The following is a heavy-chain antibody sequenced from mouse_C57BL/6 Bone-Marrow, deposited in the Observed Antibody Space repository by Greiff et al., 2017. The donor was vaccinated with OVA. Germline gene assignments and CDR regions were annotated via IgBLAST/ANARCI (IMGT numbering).Heavy chain of an antibody. CDR1: GYSFTGYY. CDR2: INPSTGGT. V-gene: IGHV1-42*01. J-gene: IGHJ2*01. D-gene: IGHD2-5*01. CDR3: ARKSYYSNYDY. Sequence: DVQLQESGPELVKPGASVKISCKASGYSFTGYYMNWVKQSPEKSLEWIGEINPSTGGTTYNQKFKAKATLTVDKSSSTAYMQLKSLTSEDSAVYYCARKSYYSNYDYWGQGTTLTVSS.